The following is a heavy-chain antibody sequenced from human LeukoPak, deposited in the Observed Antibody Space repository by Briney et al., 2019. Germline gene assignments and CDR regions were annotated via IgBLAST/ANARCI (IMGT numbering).Heavy chain of an antibody. CDR3: ARGPYCSAGSCYPRDYYYYYMDV. Sequence: GGSLRLSCAASGFTFSSHDMHWVRQPTGKGLEWVSTVGTAGETYYPGSVKGRFTISRENAKNSLYLQMNGLRAGDTAAYYCARGPYCSAGSCYPRDYYYYYMDVWGKGTTVTVSS. J-gene: IGHJ6*03. CDR1: GFTFSSHD. CDR2: VGTAGET. V-gene: IGHV3-13*01. D-gene: IGHD2-15*01.